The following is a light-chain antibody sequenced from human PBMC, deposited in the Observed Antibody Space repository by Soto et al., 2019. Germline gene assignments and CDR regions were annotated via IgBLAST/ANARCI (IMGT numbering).Light chain of an antibody. Sequence: DIVMTQSPATLSVSPGERATLSCRASQTVSSSYLAWYQQKPGQAPRLLVFGASSRVLGIPDRFSGSGSGTDFTLTISRLEPEDFAVYYCHHYGSSPLTFGQGTRLEI. CDR2: GAS. J-gene: IGKJ5*01. V-gene: IGKV3-20*01. CDR1: QTVSSSY. CDR3: HHYGSSPLT.